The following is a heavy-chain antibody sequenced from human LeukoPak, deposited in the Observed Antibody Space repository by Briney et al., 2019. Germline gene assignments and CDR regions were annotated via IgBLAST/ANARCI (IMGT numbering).Heavy chain of an antibody. J-gene: IGHJ3*02. CDR1: GFTFSTYA. CDR2: MRSGGGT. CDR3: AKHIRQQVVRDAFDM. Sequence: GGSLRLSCAASGFTFSTYAMAWVRQAAGKGLEWVSVMRSGGGTYYADSVKGRFTISRDNSKNTLYLQMESLRVEDTAVYYCAKHIRQQVVRDAFDMWGQGTMVTVSS. V-gene: IGHV3-23*01. D-gene: IGHD6-13*01.